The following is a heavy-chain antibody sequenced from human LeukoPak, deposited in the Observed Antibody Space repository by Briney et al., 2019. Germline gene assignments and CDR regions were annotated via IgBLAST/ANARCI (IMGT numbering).Heavy chain of an antibody. CDR1: GYSISSGYF. D-gene: IGHD6-13*01. Sequence: SETLSLTCTVSGYSISSGYFWGWIRQPPGKGLEWIGTIYHSGSTYYNPSLKSRVTISVDTSKNQFSLKLSSVTAADTAVYYCARVGGYSSSWYYYWGQGTLVTVSS. CDR3: ARVGGYSSSWYYY. V-gene: IGHV4-38-2*02. J-gene: IGHJ4*02. CDR2: IYHSGST.